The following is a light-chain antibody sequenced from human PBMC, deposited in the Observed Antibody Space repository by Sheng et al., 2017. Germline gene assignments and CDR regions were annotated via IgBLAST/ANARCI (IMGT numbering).Light chain of an antibody. Sequence: EIVLTQSPGTLSLSPGERATLSCRASQSVSRSSVVWYQQKPGQAPRLVIYGASSRATGIPGKFSGSGFGTDFSLTINTLEPEDSAIYYCQHLRAWPLTFGGGTKVEI. CDR1: QSVSRSS. J-gene: IGKJ4*01. CDR3: QHLRAWPLT. V-gene: IGKV3D-20*02. CDR2: GAS.